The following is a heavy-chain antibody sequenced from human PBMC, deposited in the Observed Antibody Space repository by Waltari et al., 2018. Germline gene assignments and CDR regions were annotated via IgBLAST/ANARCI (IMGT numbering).Heavy chain of an antibody. CDR3: AKQSSSESYSIFDY. V-gene: IGHV3-23*01. CDR2: ISDSGAST. D-gene: IGHD2-15*01. Sequence: EVQLLESGGGLVQPGGSLRLSCSASGFPFSVDAITWVRRAPGKGLEWVSGISDSGASTNYADSVKGRFTISRDNSKNTLYLHMNSLRTEDTAVYYCAKQSSSESYSIFDYWGQGSLVTVSS. J-gene: IGHJ4*02. CDR1: GFPFSVDA.